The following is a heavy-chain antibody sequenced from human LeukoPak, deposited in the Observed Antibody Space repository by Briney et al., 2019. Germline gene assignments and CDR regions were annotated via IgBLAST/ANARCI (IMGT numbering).Heavy chain of an antibody. J-gene: IGHJ4*02. CDR2: VSGSGTTT. D-gene: IGHD2-8*01. Sequence: GGSLRLSCAASGFTFSDYWMHWVRQAPGKGLEWVSTVSGSGTTTYYADSVKGRFTISRDNSKNTLYLEMNSLRAEDTAVYYCAKGGIVLMVYAYVYWGQGTLVTVSS. V-gene: IGHV3-23*01. CDR1: GFTFSDYW. CDR3: AKGGIVLMVYAYVY.